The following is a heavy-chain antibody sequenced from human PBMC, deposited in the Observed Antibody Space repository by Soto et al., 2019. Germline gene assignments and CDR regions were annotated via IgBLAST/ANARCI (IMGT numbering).Heavy chain of an antibody. V-gene: IGHV3-30*03. CDR3: GAGLHFSDY. CDR2: ISSDGSNK. D-gene: IGHD3-16*01. Sequence: QVQLEESGGGVAQPGRSLRLSCVTSGFSFRNYGMHWVRQAPRKGLEWVALISSDGSNKYYADSVRGRFTISRDNHKETLLLQMNSLRLEDTAVYYCGAGLHFSDYWGQGTLVTVSP. CDR1: GFSFRNYG. J-gene: IGHJ4*02.